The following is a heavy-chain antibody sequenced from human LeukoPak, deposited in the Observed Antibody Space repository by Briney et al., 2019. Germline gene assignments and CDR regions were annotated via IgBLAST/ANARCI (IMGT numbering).Heavy chain of an antibody. Sequence: SETLSLTCAVSGGSISSSNWWSWVRQPPGKGLEWIGEIYHSGSTNYNPSLKSRVTISVDKSKNQFSLKLSSVTAADTAVYYCARHGRGDIEMATITVWGQGTLVTVAS. CDR3: ARHGRGDIEMATITV. V-gene: IGHV4-4*02. J-gene: IGHJ1*01. CDR2: IYHSGST. CDR1: GGSISSSNW. D-gene: IGHD5-24*01.